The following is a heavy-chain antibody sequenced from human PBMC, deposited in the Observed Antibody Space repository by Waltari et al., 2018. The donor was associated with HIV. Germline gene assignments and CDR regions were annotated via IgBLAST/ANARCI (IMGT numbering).Heavy chain of an antibody. D-gene: IGHD1-1*01. CDR3: VRGGTHP. J-gene: IGHJ5*02. V-gene: IGHV1-2*02. Sequence: QEQLVQSGAEVKKPGASVKVSCQASGYSFNDYYIHWIQQAPGQGLESVGWVNPKNGVAHYAQKFEGRVTISSDTSSRTVYMDFRRLTSDDTAVFYCVRGGTHPWGQGTLITVSS. CDR2: VNPKNGVA. CDR1: GYSFNDYY.